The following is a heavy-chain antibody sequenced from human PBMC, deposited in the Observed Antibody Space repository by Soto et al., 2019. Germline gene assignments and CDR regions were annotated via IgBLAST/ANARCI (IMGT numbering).Heavy chain of an antibody. CDR2: IYYSGNT. V-gene: IGHV4-30-2*01. Sequence: KTSETLSLTCAVSGGSMRSDDYSWSWIRQPPGKGLEWIGCIYYSGNTYYNPSLKSRVTISVDRSKNQFSLKLSSVTAAETAVYYSAREPGNHYCSRSLFVYCCPGILVTVSS. CDR1: GGSMRSDDYS. CDR3: AREPGNHYCSRSLFVY. J-gene: IGHJ4*02. D-gene: IGHD3-10*01.